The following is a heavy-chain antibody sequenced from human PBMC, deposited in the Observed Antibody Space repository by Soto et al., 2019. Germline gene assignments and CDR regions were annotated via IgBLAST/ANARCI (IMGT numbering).Heavy chain of an antibody. D-gene: IGHD3-22*01. J-gene: IGHJ4*02. CDR2: IYYSGST. Sequence: QVQLQESGPGLVKPSETLSLTCTVSGGSISSYYWSWIRQPPGKGLEWIGYIYYSGSTNYNPSLTSRATITVPTPTNQFSLTLTSLPAAHTAVYDCASRPASSGYYDHWGQGTLVTVSS. V-gene: IGHV4-59*08. CDR1: GGSISSYY. CDR3: ASRPASSGYYDH.